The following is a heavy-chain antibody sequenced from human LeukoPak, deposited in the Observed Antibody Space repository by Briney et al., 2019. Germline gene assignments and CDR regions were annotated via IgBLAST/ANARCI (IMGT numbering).Heavy chain of an antibody. CDR2: IYTPGTT. D-gene: IGHD6-13*01. Sequence: GGSLRLSCAGSGFTVSNFYMSWVRQTPGKGLEWVSVIYTPGTTYYADSVKGRFTISRHNSENTLYLQMNSLRAEDTALYYCASDGIAVDRGIGYFDYWGQGTLVTVSS. J-gene: IGHJ4*02. CDR1: GFTVSNFY. CDR3: ASDGIAVDRGIGYFDY. V-gene: IGHV3-53*01.